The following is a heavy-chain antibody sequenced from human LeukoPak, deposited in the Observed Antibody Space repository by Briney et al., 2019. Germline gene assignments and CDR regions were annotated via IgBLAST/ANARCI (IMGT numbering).Heavy chain of an antibody. CDR2: ISWNSGSI. D-gene: IGHD6-13*01. V-gene: IGHV3-9*01. CDR3: AKEGRSSRYSS. J-gene: IGHJ4*02. CDR1: GFTFDDYA. Sequence: GRSLRLSCAASGFTFDDYAMHWVRQAPGKGLEWVSGISWNSGSIGYADSVKGRFTISRDNAKNSLYLQMNSLRAEDTALYYCAKEGRSSRYSSWGQGTLVTVSS.